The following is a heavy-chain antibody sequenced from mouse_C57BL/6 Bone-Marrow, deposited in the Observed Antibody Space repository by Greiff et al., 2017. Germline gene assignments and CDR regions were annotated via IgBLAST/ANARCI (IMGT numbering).Heavy chain of an antibody. J-gene: IGHJ1*03. Sequence: VQLQQSGPELVKPGASVKISCKASGYTFTDYYMNWVKQSHGQGLEWIGEINPSNGGISYNQKFKGKATLTVDKYSSPAYMELRSLTSADSAVYYCARPEGAGDWYFDYWGTGTTVTVSA. CDR2: INPSNGGI. V-gene: IGHV1-26*01. CDR1: GYTFTDYY. CDR3: ARPEGAGDWYFDY.